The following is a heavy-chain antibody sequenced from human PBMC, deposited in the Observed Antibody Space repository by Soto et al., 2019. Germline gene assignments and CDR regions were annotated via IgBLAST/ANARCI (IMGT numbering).Heavy chain of an antibody. CDR2: IKQDGSEK. V-gene: IGHV3-7*01. J-gene: IGHJ6*02. CDR3: ARIASAGRGWDV. D-gene: IGHD6-13*01. Sequence: EAQLVESGGGLVQPGGSLSLSCAASGFTFSSYWMSWVRQAPVKGLEWVGNIKQDGSEKNYVDFMEGRFTISRDNAENSLYLQMNSLRAEDTAVYYCARIASAGRGWDVWGQGTTVVVSS. CDR1: GFTFSSYW.